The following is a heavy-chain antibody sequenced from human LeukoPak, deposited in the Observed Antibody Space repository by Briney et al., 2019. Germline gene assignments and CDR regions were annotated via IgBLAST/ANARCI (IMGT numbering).Heavy chain of an antibody. Sequence: SETLSLTCTVSGYSINSGYFWGWVRQPPGKGPEWIGSIFHTGDVYYNPSLRSRVTISVDTSKNQFSLKLSSVTAADTAVYYCARSPTVAGPTNWFDPWGQGTLVTVSS. D-gene: IGHD6-19*01. CDR3: ARSPTVAGPTNWFDP. V-gene: IGHV4-38-2*02. J-gene: IGHJ5*02. CDR1: GYSINSGYF. CDR2: IFHTGDV.